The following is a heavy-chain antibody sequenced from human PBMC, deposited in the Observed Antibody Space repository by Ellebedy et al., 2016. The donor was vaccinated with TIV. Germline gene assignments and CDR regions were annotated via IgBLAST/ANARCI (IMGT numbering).Heavy chain of an antibody. CDR3: ARSRLGGGHWYFDF. CDR2: IAVYNGHT. V-gene: IGHV1-18*01. J-gene: IGHJ2*01. Sequence: ASVKVSCXVSGYTFTRYGMSWVRQAPGQGLEWTGWIAVYNGHTKYAQKFQDRVVMTTETATSTVHMELRSLRSDDTAVYYCARSRLGGGHWYFDFWGRGTLVTVSS. CDR1: GYTFTRYG. D-gene: IGHD3-10*01.